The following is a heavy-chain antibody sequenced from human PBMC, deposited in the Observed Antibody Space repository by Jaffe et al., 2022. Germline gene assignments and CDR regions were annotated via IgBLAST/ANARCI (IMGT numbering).Heavy chain of an antibody. CDR2: VGGRNDIT. Sequence: EVQLLESGGGLVQPGGSLRLSCAASGFTFSTYGMTWVRQAPGKGLEWVASVGGRNDITKYAASVKGRFTISRDNSKNTVYLQMNSLRAEDTAVYYCAKAAEHSGYDFNYRGQGTLVTVSS. CDR3: AKAAEHSGYDFNY. J-gene: IGHJ4*02. V-gene: IGHV3-23*01. CDR1: GFTFSTYG. D-gene: IGHD5-12*01.